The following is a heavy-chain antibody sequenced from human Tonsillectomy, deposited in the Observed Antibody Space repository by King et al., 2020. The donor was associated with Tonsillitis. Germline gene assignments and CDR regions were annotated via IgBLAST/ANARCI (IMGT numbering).Heavy chain of an antibody. CDR3: ARDRHQLPRDYYYYYGMDV. V-gene: IGHV3-21*01. CDR1: GFTFSSYN. J-gene: IGHJ6*02. CDR2: ISSSSSYI. D-gene: IGHD2-2*01. Sequence: QLVQSGGGLVKPGGSLXXSCAASGFTFSSYNMNWVRXAPGKGLEWVSSISSSSSYIYYADSVKGRFTISRDNAKNSLYLQMNSLRAEDTAVYYCARDRHQLPRDYYYYYGMDVWGQGTTVTVSS.